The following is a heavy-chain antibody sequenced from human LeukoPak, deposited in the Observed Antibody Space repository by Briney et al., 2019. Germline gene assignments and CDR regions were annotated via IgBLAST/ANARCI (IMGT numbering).Heavy chain of an antibody. D-gene: IGHD1-26*01. CDR2: INPNSGGT. J-gene: IGHJ3*02. V-gene: IGHV1-2*02. CDR3: ARELATAGATHAFDI. CDR1: GYTFTGYY. Sequence: ASVKVSCKASGYTFTGYYMHWVRQAPGQGLEWMGWINPNSGGTNYAQKFQGRVTMTRDTSISTAYMELSRLRSDDTAVYYCARELATAGATHAFDIWGQGTMVTVSS.